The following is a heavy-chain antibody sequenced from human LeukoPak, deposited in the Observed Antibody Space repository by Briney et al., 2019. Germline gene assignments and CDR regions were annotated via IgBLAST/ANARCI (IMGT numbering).Heavy chain of an antibody. J-gene: IGHJ4*02. D-gene: IGHD2-2*02. V-gene: IGHV4-39*07. CDR1: VGSPSRSGYY. Sequence: SGGLSLTCTDSVGSPSRSGYYWGWIRQPPGKRLEWIGSFDFSGRNYYNPSLKSRVAISVDTSKNQFSLKLNSVTAVDMAVYYCARDSPVPASIGYYFDYWGQGTLVTVSS. CDR3: ARDSPVPASIGYYFDY. CDR2: FDFSGRN.